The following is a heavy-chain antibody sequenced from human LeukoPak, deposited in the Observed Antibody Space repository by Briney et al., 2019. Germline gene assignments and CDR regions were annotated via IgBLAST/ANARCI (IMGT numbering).Heavy chain of an antibody. J-gene: IGHJ5*02. V-gene: IGHV3-53*01. D-gene: IGHD3-22*01. CDR1: GFTVSSNY. Sequence: PGGSLRLSCAASGFTVSSNYMSWVRQAPGKGLEWVSVIYSGGSTYYADSVKGRFTISRDNSKNTLYLQMNSLRAEDTAVCYCARVHNYYDSSSYEINWFDPWGQGTLVTVSS. CDR2: IYSGGST. CDR3: ARVHNYYDSSSYEINWFDP.